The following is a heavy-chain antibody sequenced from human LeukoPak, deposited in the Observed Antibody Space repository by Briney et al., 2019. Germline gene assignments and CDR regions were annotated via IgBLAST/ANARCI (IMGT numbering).Heavy chain of an antibody. Sequence: ASVKVSCKASGYTFNSHGISWVRQAPGQGLEWMGWISTYHGNTNYAQKLQGRVTMTTDTSTSTAYMELRSLRSDDTAVYYCARLGSLRRDAFALWGRGTMVTVAS. CDR2: ISTYHGNT. D-gene: IGHD1-26*01. CDR3: ARLGSLRRDAFAL. CDR1: GYTFNSHG. J-gene: IGHJ3*01. V-gene: IGHV1-18*01.